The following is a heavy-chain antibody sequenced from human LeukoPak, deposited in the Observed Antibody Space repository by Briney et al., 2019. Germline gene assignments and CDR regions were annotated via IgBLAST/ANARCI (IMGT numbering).Heavy chain of an antibody. CDR2: ISAYNGNT. J-gene: IGHJ6*03. Sequence: KPGASVKVSCKASGYTFTSYGISWVRQAPGQGLEWMGWISAYNGNTNYAQKLQGRVTMTTDTSTSTAYMELRSLRSDDTAVYYCARDRPYGGNDLYYYCYYMDVWGKGTTVTVSS. D-gene: IGHD4-23*01. CDR3: ARDRPYGGNDLYYYCYYMDV. CDR1: GYTFTSYG. V-gene: IGHV1-18*01.